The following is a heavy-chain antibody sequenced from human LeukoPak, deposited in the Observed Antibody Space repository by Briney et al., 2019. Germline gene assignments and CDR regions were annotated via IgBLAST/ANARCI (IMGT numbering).Heavy chain of an antibody. Sequence: SETLSLTCTVSGGSISSHYWSWIRQPAGKGLEWIGRIYTSGSTNYNPSLKSRVTMSVDTSKNQFSLKLSSVCAVDTPVYYCARNVVEVGATPRAAFHMCGQGTMVSVSS. CDR3: ARNVVEVGATPRAAFHM. CDR2: IYTSGST. J-gene: IGHJ3*02. D-gene: IGHD1-26*01. CDR1: GGSISSHY. V-gene: IGHV4-4*07.